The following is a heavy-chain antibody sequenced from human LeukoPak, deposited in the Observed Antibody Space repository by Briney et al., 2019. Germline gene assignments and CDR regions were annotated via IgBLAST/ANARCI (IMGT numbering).Heavy chain of an antibody. V-gene: IGHV3-74*01. Sequence: GGSLRLSCAASGFTFSTDWMHWVRQAPGKGLVWVARIKSDVSSTDYAASVKGRFTISRDDANNILYLQMNSLIVEDTAVYYCTAIRPDYWGQGTVVTVSS. CDR3: TAIRPDY. D-gene: IGHD2-21*02. CDR2: IKSDVSST. J-gene: IGHJ4*02. CDR1: GFTFSTDW.